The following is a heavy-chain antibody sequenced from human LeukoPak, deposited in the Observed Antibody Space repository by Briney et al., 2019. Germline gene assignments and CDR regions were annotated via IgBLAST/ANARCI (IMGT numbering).Heavy chain of an antibody. CDR1: GFTFSDYY. CDR2: ISHSGNTI. Sequence: GRSLRLSCAASGFTFSDYYMSWIRRAPGKGLEWVSYISHSGNTIREADSVRGRFTISRDNAQNSLYLQMNSLRAEDTAVYYCARYRVITNDYFDYWGQGTLVTVSS. J-gene: IGHJ4*02. V-gene: IGHV3-11*01. D-gene: IGHD3-16*01. CDR3: ARYRVITNDYFDY.